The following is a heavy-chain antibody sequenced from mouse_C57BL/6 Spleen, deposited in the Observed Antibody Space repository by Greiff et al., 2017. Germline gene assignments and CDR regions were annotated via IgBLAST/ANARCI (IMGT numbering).Heavy chain of an antibody. D-gene: IGHD3-2*02. CDR2: IDPSDSYT. Sequence: QVQLQQPGAELVMPGASVKLSCKASGYTFTSYWMHWVKQRPGQGLEWIGEIDPSDSYTNYNQKFKGKSTLTVDKSSRTAYMQLSSLTSEDSAVYYCARLGSSGLFAYWGQGTLVTVAA. CDR1: GYTFTSYW. CDR3: ARLGSSGLFAY. J-gene: IGHJ3*01. V-gene: IGHV1-69*01.